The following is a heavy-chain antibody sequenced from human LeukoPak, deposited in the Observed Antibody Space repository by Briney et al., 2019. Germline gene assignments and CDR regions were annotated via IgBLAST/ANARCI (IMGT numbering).Heavy chain of an antibody. CDR1: GFTFSSYA. Sequence: GRSLRLSCAASGFTFSSYAMHWVRQAPGKGLEWVAVISYDGSNKYYADSVKGRFTISRDNSKNTLYLQMNSLRAEDTAVYYCARAPEGNYYGMDVWGQGTTVTVSS. CDR3: ARAPEGNYYGMDV. V-gene: IGHV3-30-3*01. J-gene: IGHJ6*02. CDR2: ISYDGSNK. D-gene: IGHD1-14*01.